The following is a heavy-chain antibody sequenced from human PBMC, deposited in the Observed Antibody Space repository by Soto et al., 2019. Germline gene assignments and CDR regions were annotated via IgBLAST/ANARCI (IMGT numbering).Heavy chain of an antibody. CDR1: GFTFDYYT. Sequence: GGSLRLSCAASGFTFDYYTMHWVRQAPGKGLEWVSLISWDGGSTYYADSAKGRFTISRDSSKNSLYLQMNSLRTEDTALYYCALQGVSGMDVWGQGTTVTVSS. CDR2: ISWDGGST. D-gene: IGHD3-16*01. V-gene: IGHV3-43*01. J-gene: IGHJ6*02. CDR3: ALQGVSGMDV.